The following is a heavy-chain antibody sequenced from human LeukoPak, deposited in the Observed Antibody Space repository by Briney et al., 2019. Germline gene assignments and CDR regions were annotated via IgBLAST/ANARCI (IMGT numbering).Heavy chain of an antibody. J-gene: IGHJ4*02. D-gene: IGHD6-13*01. CDR2: IYWNDDK. CDR1: GFSLSTSGVG. CDR3: ARQADSSSPSLGFDY. V-gene: IGHV2-5*01. Sequence: SGPTLVKPTQTLTLTCTFSGFSLSTSGVGVGWTRQPPGKALEWLALIYWNDDKRYSPSLKSRLTITKDTSKNQVVLTMTNMDPVDTATYYCARQADSSSPSLGFDYWGQGTLVTVSS.